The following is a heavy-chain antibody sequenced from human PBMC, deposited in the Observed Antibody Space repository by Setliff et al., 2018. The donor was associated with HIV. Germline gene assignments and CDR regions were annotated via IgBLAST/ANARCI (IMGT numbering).Heavy chain of an antibody. J-gene: IGHJ4*02. Sequence: SETLSLTCTVPGGSITSSTYYWGWIRQPPGKGLEWIGTVHYTGNTYHNPSLKSRVTISVEVSKNQISLKLTAVTAADSAVYYCAREGDGIDFWGQGTLVTVSS. D-gene: IGHD2-21*02. CDR1: GGSITSSTYY. V-gene: IGHV4-39*02. CDR2: VHYTGNT. CDR3: AREGDGIDF.